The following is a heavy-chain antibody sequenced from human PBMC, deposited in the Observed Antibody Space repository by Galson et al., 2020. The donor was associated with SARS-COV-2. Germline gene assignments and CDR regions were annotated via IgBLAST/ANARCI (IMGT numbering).Heavy chain of an antibody. D-gene: IGHD2-15*01. CDR2: IYYSGST. J-gene: IGHJ4*02. CDR1: GGSISSYY. CDR3: ARGAVGNGGNPALFDY. V-gene: IGHV4-59*13. Sequence: SETLSLTCTVSGGSISSYYWSWIRQPPGKGLEWIGYIYYSGSTNYNPSLKSRVTISVDTSKNQFSLKLSSVTAADTAVYYCARGAVGNGGNPALFDYWGQGTLVTVSS.